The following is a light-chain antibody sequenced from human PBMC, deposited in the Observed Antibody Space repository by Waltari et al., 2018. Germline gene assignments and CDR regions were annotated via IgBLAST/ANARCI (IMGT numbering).Light chain of an antibody. CDR3: QCYDSSLSGSV. V-gene: IGLV1-40*01. Sequence: QSVLTQPPSVSGAPGQRVTISCTGSSSNIGAGYAVHWYQQLPGTAPKLLIYGNTNRPSGVPDRFSGSKSGTSASLAITGLQAEDEADYYCQCYDSSLSGSVFGGETKLTVL. CDR2: GNT. CDR1: SSNIGAGYA. J-gene: IGLJ3*02.